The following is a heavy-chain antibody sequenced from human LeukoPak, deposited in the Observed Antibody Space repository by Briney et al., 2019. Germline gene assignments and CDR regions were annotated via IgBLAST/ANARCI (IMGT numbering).Heavy chain of an antibody. D-gene: IGHD1-20*01. V-gene: IGHV1-2*02. CDR1: GYTFTGYY. Sequence: ASVKVSCKASGYTFTGYYMHWVRQAPGQGLEWMGWINPNSGGTNYAQNFQDRVTMTSDTSITTTYMELNRLTSDDTAVYYCARILPGITSDYWGQGTLVTVSS. J-gene: IGHJ4*02. CDR2: INPNSGGT. CDR3: ARILPGITSDY.